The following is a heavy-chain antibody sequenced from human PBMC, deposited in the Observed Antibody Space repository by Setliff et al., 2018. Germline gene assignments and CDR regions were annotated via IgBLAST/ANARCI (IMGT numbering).Heavy chain of an antibody. CDR2: ISYSGIT. CDR1: GASVSSHY. V-gene: IGHV4-59*02. CDR3: ARASSGWYSAYYYYMDV. Sequence: SETLSLPFNVSGASVSSHYWDWIRQPPGKGLEWIGFISYSGITTYNVSLKSLVSISVDTSKNQLSLTLSSVAAADTAVYYCARASSGWYSAYYYYMDVWGKGTTVT. J-gene: IGHJ6*03. D-gene: IGHD6-19*01.